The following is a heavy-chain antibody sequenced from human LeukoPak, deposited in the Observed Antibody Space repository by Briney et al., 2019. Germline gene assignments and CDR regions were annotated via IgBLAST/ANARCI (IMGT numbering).Heavy chain of an antibody. V-gene: IGHV4-39*01. D-gene: IGHD2-2*01. J-gene: IGHJ4*02. CDR1: GGSISSSSFL. CDR2: VSYSGTT. Sequence: PSETLSLTCTVSGGSISSSSFLWAWIRQPPGKGLEWIGTVSYSGTTYYSPSLKSRVTISVDTSKNQFSLRLTSVTAADTALYYCAKLTCSSTFCPLDYWGQGTLVTVSS. CDR3: AKLTCSSTFCPLDY.